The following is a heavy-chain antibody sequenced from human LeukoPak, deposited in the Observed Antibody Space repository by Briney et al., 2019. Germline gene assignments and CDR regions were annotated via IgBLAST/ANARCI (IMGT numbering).Heavy chain of an antibody. CDR3: ARDYY. Sequence: GGSLRLSCVASGFTLRNYDMHWVRQAPGKGLEWVAFISYDGSKTYYADSVKGRFTISRDNAKNSLYLQMNSLRAEDTAVYYCARDYYWGQGTLVTVSS. CDR1: GFTLRNYD. V-gene: IGHV3-30*07. CDR2: ISYDGSKT. J-gene: IGHJ4*02.